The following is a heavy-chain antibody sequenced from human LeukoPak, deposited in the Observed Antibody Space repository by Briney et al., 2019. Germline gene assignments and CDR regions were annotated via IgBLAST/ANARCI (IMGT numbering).Heavy chain of an antibody. J-gene: IGHJ5*02. V-gene: IGHV4-31*03. Sequence: PSEPLSLTCTVSGGSISSGGYYWSWIRQHPGKGLEWIGYIYYSGSTYYNPSLKSRVTISVDTSKNQFSLKLSSVTAADTAVYYCARVAYSSSWYWFDPWGQGTLVTVSS. D-gene: IGHD6-13*01. CDR1: GGSISSGGYY. CDR3: ARVAYSSSWYWFDP. CDR2: IYYSGST.